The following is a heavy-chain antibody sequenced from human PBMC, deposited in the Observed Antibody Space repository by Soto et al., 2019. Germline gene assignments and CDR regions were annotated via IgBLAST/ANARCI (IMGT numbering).Heavy chain of an antibody. J-gene: IGHJ4*02. CDR2: INWNGGST. D-gene: IGHD3-3*01. Sequence: EVQLVESGGGVARPEGSLRLSCAASGFTFDDYGMSWVRQAPGKGLEWVSGINWNGGSTGYADSVKGRFTISRDNAKNSLYLQMNRLRAEDTALYYCARGPHYTNTWDGAYDCWGQGTLVTVSS. CDR1: GFTFDDYG. CDR3: ARGPHYTNTWDGAYDC. V-gene: IGHV3-20*04.